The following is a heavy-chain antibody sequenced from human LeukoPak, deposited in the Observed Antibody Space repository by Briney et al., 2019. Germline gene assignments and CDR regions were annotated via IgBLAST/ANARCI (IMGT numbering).Heavy chain of an antibody. D-gene: IGHD3-10*01. J-gene: IGHJ3*02. CDR3: ARVRTRGLMDDAFDI. CDR1: GYTFTGYY. CDR2: INPNSGGT. V-gene: IGHV1-2*02. Sequence: GASVKVSCKASGYTFTGYYMHWVRQAPGQGLEWMGGINPNSGGTNYAQKFQGRVTMTRDTSISTAYMELSRLRSDDTAVYYCARVRTRGLMDDAFDIWGQGTMVTVSS.